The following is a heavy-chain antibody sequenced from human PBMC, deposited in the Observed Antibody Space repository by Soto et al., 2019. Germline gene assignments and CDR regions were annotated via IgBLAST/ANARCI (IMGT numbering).Heavy chain of an antibody. V-gene: IGHV1-69*13. Sequence: SVKVSCKASGGTFSSYAISWVRQAPGQGLEWMGGIIPIFGTANYAQKFQGRVTITADESTSTAYMELSSLRSEDTAVYYCAHDTSSRDGCNCLGYWGQGTLVTVSS. J-gene: IGHJ4*02. CDR3: AHDTSSRDGCNCLGY. CDR2: IIPIFGTA. D-gene: IGHD6-19*01. CDR1: GGTFSSYA.